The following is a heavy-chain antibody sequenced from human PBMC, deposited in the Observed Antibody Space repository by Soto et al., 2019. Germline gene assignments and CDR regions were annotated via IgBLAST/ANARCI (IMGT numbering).Heavy chain of an antibody. D-gene: IGHD5-18*01. CDR1: GGTFSSYA. Sequence: SVKVSCKASGGTFSSYAISWVRQAPGQGLEWMGGIIPIFGTANYAQKFQGRVTITADESTSTAYMELSSLRSEDTAVYYCARHAHEYSYGYSLYYYGMDVWGQGTTVTVSS. CDR3: ARHAHEYSYGYSLYYYGMDV. V-gene: IGHV1-69*13. J-gene: IGHJ6*02. CDR2: IIPIFGTA.